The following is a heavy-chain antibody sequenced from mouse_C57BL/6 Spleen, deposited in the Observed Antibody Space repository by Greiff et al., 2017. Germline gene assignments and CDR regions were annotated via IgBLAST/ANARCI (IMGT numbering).Heavy chain of an antibody. CDR3: ARGYSNYAYFDY. D-gene: IGHD2-5*01. CDR2: INYDGSST. V-gene: IGHV5-16*01. J-gene: IGHJ2*01. CDR1: GFTFSDYY. Sequence: DVQLQESEGGLVQPGSSMKLSCTASGFTFSDYYMAWVRQVPEKGLEWVANINYDGSSTYYLDSLKSRFIISRDNAKNILYLQMSSLKSEDTATYYCARGYSNYAYFDYWGQGTTLTVSS.